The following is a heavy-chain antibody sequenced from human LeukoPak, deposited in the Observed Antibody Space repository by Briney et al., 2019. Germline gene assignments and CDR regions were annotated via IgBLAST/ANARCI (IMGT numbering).Heavy chain of an antibody. CDR1: GYTFTSYG. CDR2: ISAYNGNT. D-gene: IGHD2-15*01. CDR3: ARSIVVVGAATNNWFDP. J-gene: IGHJ5*02. Sequence: GASVKVSCKASGYTFTSYGISWVRQAPGQGLEWMGWISAYNGNTNYAQKLQGRVIMTTDTSTSTAYMELRSLRSDDTAVYYCARSIVVVGAATNNWFDPWGQGTLVTVSS. V-gene: IGHV1-18*04.